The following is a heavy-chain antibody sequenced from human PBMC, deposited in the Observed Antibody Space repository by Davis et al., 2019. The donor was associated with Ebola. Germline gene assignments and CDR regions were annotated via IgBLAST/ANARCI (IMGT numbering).Heavy chain of an antibody. D-gene: IGHD2-15*01. CDR1: GASISSYY. CDR2: IYYSGST. CDR3: ARRNKLLRLLPSRSYYFDY. Sequence: SETLSLTCTVSGASISSYYWGWIRQPPGKGLEWIGSIYYSGSTYYNPSLKSRVTISVDTSKNQFSLKLSSVTAADTAVYYCARRNKLLRLLPSRSYYFDYWGQGTLVTVSS. V-gene: IGHV4-39*01. J-gene: IGHJ4*02.